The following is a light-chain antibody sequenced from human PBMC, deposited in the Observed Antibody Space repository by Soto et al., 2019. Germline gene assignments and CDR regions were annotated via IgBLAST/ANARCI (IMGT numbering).Light chain of an antibody. Sequence: DIQMTQSPSFLSASVGDRVTITCRASQTLKIYLNWYQQKPGKSPKLLIYAASTLQSGVPSRFSGSGSETDFTLTISGLESEDCATYYCQQGFSFPTFGQGTKVEIK. V-gene: IGKV1-39*01. CDR1: QTLKIY. CDR3: QQGFSFPT. CDR2: AAS. J-gene: IGKJ1*01.